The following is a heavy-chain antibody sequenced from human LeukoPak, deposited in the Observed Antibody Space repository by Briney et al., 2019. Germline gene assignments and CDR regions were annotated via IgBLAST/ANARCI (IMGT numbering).Heavy chain of an antibody. J-gene: IGHJ3*02. V-gene: IGHV3-23*01. CDR2: ISGSGGST. CDR3: AKVMSTTMIVVVITDAFDI. D-gene: IGHD3-22*01. Sequence: GGSLRLSCAASGFTLSSYAMSWVRQAPGKGLEWVSAISGSGGSTYYADSVKGRFTISRDNSKNTLYLQMNSLRAEDTAVYYCAKVMSTTMIVVVITDAFDIWGQGTMVTVSS. CDR1: GFTLSSYA.